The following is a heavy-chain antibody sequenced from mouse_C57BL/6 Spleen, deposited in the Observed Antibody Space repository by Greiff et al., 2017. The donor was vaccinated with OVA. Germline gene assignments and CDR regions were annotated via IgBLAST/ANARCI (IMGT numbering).Heavy chain of an antibody. V-gene: IGHV1-5*01. CDR1: GYTFTSYW. CDR2: IYPGNSDT. CDR3: TREESFDY. Sequence: EVQLQQSGTVLARPGASVKMSCKTSGYTFTSYWMHWVQQRPGQGLEWIGAIYPGNSDTSYNQKFKGQAKLTAVTSASTTYMDLSSLTNEDSAVYYCTREESFDYWGQGTTLTVSS. J-gene: IGHJ2*01.